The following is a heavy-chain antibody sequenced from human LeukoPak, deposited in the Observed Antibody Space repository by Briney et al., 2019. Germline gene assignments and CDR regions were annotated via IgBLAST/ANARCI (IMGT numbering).Heavy chain of an antibody. Sequence: SETLSLTCTVSGGSISSSSYYWGWIRQPPGKGLEWIGSIYYSGSTYYNPSLKSRVTISVDTSKNQFSLKLSSVTAADTAAYYCARAGYYDSSGMFDYWGQGTLVTVSS. CDR2: IYYSGST. D-gene: IGHD3-22*01. J-gene: IGHJ4*02. V-gene: IGHV4-39*07. CDR1: GGSISSSSYY. CDR3: ARAGYYDSSGMFDY.